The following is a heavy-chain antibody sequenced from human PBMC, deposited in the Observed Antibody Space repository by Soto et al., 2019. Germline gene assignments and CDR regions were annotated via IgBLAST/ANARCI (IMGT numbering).Heavy chain of an antibody. Sequence: SETLSLTCAVYGGSFSGYYWSWIRQPPGKGLEWIGEINHSGSTNYNPSLKSRVTISVDTSKNQFSLKLSSVTAADTAVYYCGSEDGDNGFDYWGQGTMVTVSS. D-gene: IGHD2-8*01. J-gene: IGHJ4*02. CDR3: GSEDGDNGFDY. CDR2: INHSGST. V-gene: IGHV4-34*01. CDR1: GGSFSGYY.